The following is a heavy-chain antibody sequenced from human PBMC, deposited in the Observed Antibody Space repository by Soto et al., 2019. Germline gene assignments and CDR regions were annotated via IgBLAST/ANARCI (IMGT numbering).Heavy chain of an antibody. Sequence: PSETLSLTCTVSGGSISSGGYYWSWIRQHPGKGLEWSGYIYYSGSTYYNPSLKSRVTISVDTSKNQFSLKLSSVTAADTAVYYCAGRTSNYYDSSGSFDYWGQGTLVTVSS. J-gene: IGHJ4*02. CDR3: AGRTSNYYDSSGSFDY. V-gene: IGHV4-31*03. CDR1: GGSISSGGYY. CDR2: IYYSGST. D-gene: IGHD3-22*01.